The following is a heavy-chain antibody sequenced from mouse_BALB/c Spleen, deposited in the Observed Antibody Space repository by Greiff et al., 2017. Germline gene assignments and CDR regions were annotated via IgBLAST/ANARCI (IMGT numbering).Heavy chain of an antibody. CDR3: FITTVVAHFDY. J-gene: IGHJ2*01. Sequence: VQLQRSGAELVRPGASVTLSCKASGYTFTDYEMHWVKQTPVHGLEWIGAIDPETGGTAYNQKFKGKATLTADKSSSTAYMELRSLTSEDSAVYYCFITTVVAHFDYWGQGTTLTVSS. V-gene: IGHV1-15*01. D-gene: IGHD1-1*01. CDR2: IDPETGGT. CDR1: GYTFTDYE.